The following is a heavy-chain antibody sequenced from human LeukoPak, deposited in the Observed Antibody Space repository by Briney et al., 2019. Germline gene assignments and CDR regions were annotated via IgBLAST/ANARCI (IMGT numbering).Heavy chain of an antibody. D-gene: IGHD2-15*01. CDR2: ISGSGGST. J-gene: IGHJ3*02. CDR1: GFTFSSYA. CDR3: AKGMAGWYGGSYDAFDI. Sequence: PGGSLRLSCAASGFTFSSYAMSWVRQAPGKGLEWVSAISGSGGSTYYADSVKGRFAISRDNSKNTLYLQMNSLRAEDTAVYYCAKGMAGWYGGSYDAFDIWGQGTMVTVSS. V-gene: IGHV3-23*01.